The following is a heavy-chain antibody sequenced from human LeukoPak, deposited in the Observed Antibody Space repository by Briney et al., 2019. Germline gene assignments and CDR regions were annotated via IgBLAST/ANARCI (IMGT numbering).Heavy chain of an antibody. J-gene: IGHJ6*02. D-gene: IGHD2-2*01. Sequence: SETLSLTCTVSAGSISSYYWSWIRQPAGKGLEWIGRIYTSGSTNYNPSLKSRVTMSVDTSKNQFSLKLSSVTAADTAVYYCARYCSSTSCYGMDVWGQGTTVTVSS. CDR3: ARYCSSTSCYGMDV. CDR2: IYTSGST. CDR1: AGSISSYY. V-gene: IGHV4-4*07.